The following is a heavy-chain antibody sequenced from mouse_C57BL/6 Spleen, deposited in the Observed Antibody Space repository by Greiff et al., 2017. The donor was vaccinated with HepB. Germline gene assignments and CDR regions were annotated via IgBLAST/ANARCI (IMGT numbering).Heavy chain of an antibody. J-gene: IGHJ2*01. CDR2: ISYDGSN. D-gene: IGHD2-14*01. CDR1: GYSITSGYY. CDR3: ARVGVRYFDY. V-gene: IGHV3-6*01. Sequence: VQLKESGPGLVKPSQSLSLTCSVTGYSITSGYYWNWIRQFPGNKLEWMGYISYDGSNNYNPSLKNRISITRDTSKNQFFLKLNSVTTEDTATYYCARVGVRYFDYWGQGTTLTVSS.